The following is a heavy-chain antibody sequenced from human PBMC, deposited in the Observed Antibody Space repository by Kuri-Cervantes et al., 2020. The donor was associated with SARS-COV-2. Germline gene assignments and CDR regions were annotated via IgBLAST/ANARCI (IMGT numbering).Heavy chain of an antibody. V-gene: IGHV3-7*03. D-gene: IGHD6-19*01. CDR1: GFTFSSYS. CDR2: IKYDGSEK. J-gene: IGHJ5*02. Sequence: GESLKISCAASGFTFSSYSINWVRQAPGKGLEWVANIKYDGSEKYYVDSVKGRFIISRDNAKNSVYLQMNSLRDADTAVYYCTRGGYTSALSRQNWFDPWGQGTLVTVSS. CDR3: TRGGYTSALSRQNWFDP.